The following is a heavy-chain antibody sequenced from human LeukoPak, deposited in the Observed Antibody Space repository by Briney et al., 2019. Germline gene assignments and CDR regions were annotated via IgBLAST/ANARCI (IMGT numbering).Heavy chain of an antibody. Sequence: SGTLSLTCAVSGRSISSSNWWSWVRQPPGKGLEWVGEIYHSGSTNYNPSLKSRVTVSVDKSKNQFSLKLSSVTAADTAVYYCARATYGDYYNGLDVWGQGTTVTVSS. CDR3: ARATYGDYYNGLDV. J-gene: IGHJ6*02. CDR2: IYHSGST. V-gene: IGHV4-4*02. CDR1: GRSISSSNW. D-gene: IGHD4-17*01.